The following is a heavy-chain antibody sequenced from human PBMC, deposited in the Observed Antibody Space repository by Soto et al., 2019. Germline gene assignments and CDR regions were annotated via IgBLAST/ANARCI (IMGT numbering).Heavy chain of an antibody. CDR1: GGTFSSYT. D-gene: IGHD4-17*01. V-gene: IGHV1-69*02. Sequence: QVQLVQSGAEVKKPGSSVKVSCKASGGTFSSYTISWVRQAPGQGLQWMGRIIPILGIANYAQKFQGRVTITADKSTSTAYMELSSLRSEDTAVYYCASDRPLPHGDYLTYNWFDPWGQGTLVTVSS. CDR3: ASDRPLPHGDYLTYNWFDP. CDR2: IIPILGIA. J-gene: IGHJ5*02.